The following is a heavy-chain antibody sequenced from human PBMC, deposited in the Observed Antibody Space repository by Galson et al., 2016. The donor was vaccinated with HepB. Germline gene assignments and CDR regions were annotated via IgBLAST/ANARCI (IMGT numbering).Heavy chain of an antibody. V-gene: IGHV1-46*01. CDR2: INPNGGHT. J-gene: IGHJ5*02. D-gene: IGHD2-15*01. Sequence: SVKVSCKASGYTFTSYYIHWMRQAPRQGLEWMGIINPNGGHTNYAQKFQGRLTITSDASTTTVYMDLSSLTSEGTAVYYCARARMWGGSCSGGTWYGWRDRWGQGTLVTV. CDR1: GYTFTSYY. CDR3: ARARMWGGSCSGGTWYGWRDR.